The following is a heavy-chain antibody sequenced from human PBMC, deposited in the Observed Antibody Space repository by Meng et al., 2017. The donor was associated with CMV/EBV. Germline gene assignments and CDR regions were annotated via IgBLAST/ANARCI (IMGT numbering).Heavy chain of an antibody. D-gene: IGHD6-6*01. CDR1: GFTFSSYG. CDR3: ATWPYSSSYYYYGMDV. CDR2: IRYDGSNK. V-gene: IGHV3-30*02. Sequence: GGSLRLSCAASGFTFSSYGMHSVRQAPGKGLEWVAFIRYDGSNKYYADSVKGRFTISRDNSKNTLYLQMNSLRAEDTAVYYCATWPYSSSYYYYGMDVWGQGTTVTVSS. J-gene: IGHJ6*02.